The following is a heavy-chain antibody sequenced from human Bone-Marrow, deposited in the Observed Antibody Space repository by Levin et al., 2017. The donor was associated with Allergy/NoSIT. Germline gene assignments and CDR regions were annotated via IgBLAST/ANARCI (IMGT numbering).Heavy chain of an antibody. D-gene: IGHD3-3*01. V-gene: IGHV4-38-2*02. CDR2: IYHSGST. J-gene: IGHJ6*02. CDR1: GYSISSGYY. CDR3: ARELITIFGVVIQRDYYGMDV. Sequence: SETLSLTCAVSGYSISSGYYWGWIRQPPGKGLEWIGSIYHSGSTYYNPSLKSRVTISVDTSKNQFSLKLSSVTAADTAVYYCARELITIFGVVIQRDYYGMDVWGQGTTVTVSS.